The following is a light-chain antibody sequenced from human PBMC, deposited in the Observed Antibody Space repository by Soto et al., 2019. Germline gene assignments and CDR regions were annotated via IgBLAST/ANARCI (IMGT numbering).Light chain of an antibody. CDR2: GAS. CDR3: QQYGSFALT. V-gene: IGKV3-20*01. CDR1: QSVSSIY. J-gene: IGKJ4*01. Sequence: EIVLTQSPGTLSLSPGERATLSCRASQSVSSIYLAWYQQKPGQAPRLLLYGASSRPTGIPDRFSGSGSGTDFTLTISRLEPEDFAVYYCQQYGSFALTFGGGTKVEIK.